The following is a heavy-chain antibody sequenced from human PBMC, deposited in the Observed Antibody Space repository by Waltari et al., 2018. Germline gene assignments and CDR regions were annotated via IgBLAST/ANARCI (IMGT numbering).Heavy chain of an antibody. CDR1: GYTFTSYG. J-gene: IGHJ5*02. D-gene: IGHD6-13*01. V-gene: IGHV1-18*01. CDR3: ARDPAPSLAAAGNFDP. CDR2: VSAYNGNT. Sequence: QVQLVQSGAEVKKPGASVKVSCKASGYTFTSYGISWERQAPGQGLEWMGWVSAYNGNTNYAQKLQGRVTMTTDTSTSTAYMELRGLRSDDTAVYYCARDPAPSLAAAGNFDPWGQGTLVTVSS.